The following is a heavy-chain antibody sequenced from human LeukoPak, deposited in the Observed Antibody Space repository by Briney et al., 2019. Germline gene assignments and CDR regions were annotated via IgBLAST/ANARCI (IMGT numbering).Heavy chain of an antibody. D-gene: IGHD3-10*01. Sequence: GGSLRLSCAASGFTFSSYEMNWVRQAPGKGLEWVSYISGSGSTIYYADSVKGRFTISRDNAKNSLYLQMNSLRAEDTAVYYCARVGLLWFGELFNYYYGMDVWGQGTTVTVSS. CDR3: ARVGLLWFGELFNYYYGMDV. J-gene: IGHJ6*02. CDR1: GFTFSSYE. CDR2: ISGSGSTI. V-gene: IGHV3-48*03.